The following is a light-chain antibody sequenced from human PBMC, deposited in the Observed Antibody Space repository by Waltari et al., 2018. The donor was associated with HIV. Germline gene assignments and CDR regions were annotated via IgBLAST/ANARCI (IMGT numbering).Light chain of an antibody. Sequence: QSAITQPPSASRSHGQSVSISCTGTSSDVGGYYSVSWYQQHPGKAHKLMIYEVSKRPSGVPDRFSGSKSGNTASLTVSGLQAEDEADYYCSSYAGSNNLVFGGGTKLTVL. J-gene: IGLJ2*01. V-gene: IGLV2-8*01. CDR1: SSDVGGYYS. CDR3: SSYAGSNNLV. CDR2: EVS.